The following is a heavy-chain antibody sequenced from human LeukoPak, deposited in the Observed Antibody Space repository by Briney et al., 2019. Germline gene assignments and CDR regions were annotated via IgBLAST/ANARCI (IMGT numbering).Heavy chain of an antibody. CDR3: AKEGAGFQNGMDV. CDR1: GFTFSSYG. Sequence: GRSLRLSCAASGFTFSSYGMHWVRQAPGKELEWVAVISYDGSNKNYADSVKGRFTISRDNSKNTLYLQMNSLRAEDTAVYYCAKEGAGFQNGMDVWGQGTTVTVSS. D-gene: IGHD2/OR15-2a*01. V-gene: IGHV3-30*18. CDR2: ISYDGSNK. J-gene: IGHJ6*02.